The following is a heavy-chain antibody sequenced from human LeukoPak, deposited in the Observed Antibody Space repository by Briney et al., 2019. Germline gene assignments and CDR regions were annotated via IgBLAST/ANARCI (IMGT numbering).Heavy chain of an antibody. CDR1: GSSLDNYA. V-gene: IGHV3-53*04. CDR3: AREGKGYSYGESYFDY. J-gene: IGHJ4*02. CDR2: IYSGGST. D-gene: IGHD5-18*01. Sequence: GGSLRLSCEASGSSLDNYAMSWVRQAPGKGLEWVSVIYSGGSTYYADSVKGRFTISRHNSKNTLYLQMNSLRAEDTAVYYCAREGKGYSYGESYFDYWGQGTLVTVSS.